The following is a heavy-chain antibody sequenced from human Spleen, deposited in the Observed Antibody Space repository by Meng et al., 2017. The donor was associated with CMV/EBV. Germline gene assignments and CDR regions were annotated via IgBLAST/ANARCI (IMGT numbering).Heavy chain of an antibody. CDR2: ISSSGTSI. J-gene: IGHJ6*02. D-gene: IGHD3-3*01. Sequence: GESLKISCAASGFTFTDYYMTWIRQAPGKGLEWVSYISSSGTSIYYADSVKGRFTISRDNSKNTLYLQMNSLRAEDTAVYYCAKISDFWSGSDVWGQGTTVTVSS. V-gene: IGHV3-11*04. CDR1: GFTFTDYY. CDR3: AKISDFWSGSDV.